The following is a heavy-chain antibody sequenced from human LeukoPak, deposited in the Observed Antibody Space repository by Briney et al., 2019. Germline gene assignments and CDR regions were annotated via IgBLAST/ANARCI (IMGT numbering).Heavy chain of an antibody. CDR2: INPSSGST. CDR3: VRSKMAGDY. J-gene: IGHJ4*02. Sequence: ASVKVSCKASGYTFNSYYMHWVRQAPGQGLEWMGIINPSSGSTTYAQKFQGRVTMTRDTSTSTVYMELSSLRSEDTAVYYCVRSKMAGDYWGQGTLVTVSS. D-gene: IGHD5-24*01. V-gene: IGHV1-46*02. CDR1: GYTFNSYY.